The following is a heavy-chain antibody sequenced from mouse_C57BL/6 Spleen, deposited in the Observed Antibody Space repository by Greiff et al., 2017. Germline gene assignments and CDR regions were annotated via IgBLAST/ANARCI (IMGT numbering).Heavy chain of an antibody. V-gene: IGHV1-52*01. J-gene: IGHJ2*01. Sequence: QVQLQQPGAELVRPGSSVKLSCKASGYTFTSYWMHWVKQRPIQGLEWIGNIDPSDSETHYNQKFKDKATLTVDKSSSTAYMQLSSLTSEDSAVYDCARRVTTVVATDYFDDWGKGTTLTVSS. CDR3: ARRVTTVVATDYFDD. D-gene: IGHD1-1*01. CDR1: GYTFTSYW. CDR2: IDPSDSET.